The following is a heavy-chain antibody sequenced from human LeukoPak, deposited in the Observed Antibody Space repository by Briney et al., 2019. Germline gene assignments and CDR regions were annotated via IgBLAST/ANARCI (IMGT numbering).Heavy chain of an antibody. Sequence: PSETLSLTCTVSGGSMRSGTYYWDWIRQPPGKGLEWIGSSYYSGNTYYNPSLKSRVTISVDTSKNQSSLKLSSVTAADTAVYYCARGEWLRSRFGYWGQGTLVTVSS. J-gene: IGHJ4*02. CDR2: SYYSGNT. D-gene: IGHD5-12*01. CDR3: ARGEWLRSRFGY. V-gene: IGHV4-39*01. CDR1: GGSMRSGTYY.